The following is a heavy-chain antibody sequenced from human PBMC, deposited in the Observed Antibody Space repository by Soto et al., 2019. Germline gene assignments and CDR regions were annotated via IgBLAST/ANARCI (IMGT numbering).Heavy chain of an antibody. Sequence: QVQLVESGGGVVQPGRSLRLSCAASGFPFSSYGMHWVRQAPGKGLDWVVVIWYDGSNKDYAESVKGRFTISRDNSKNTLYLQMNSLRADDTAVYYCASSINWGQGTLVTVSS. CDR1: GFPFSSYG. CDR2: IWYDGSNK. V-gene: IGHV3-33*01. J-gene: IGHJ4*02. CDR3: ASSIN.